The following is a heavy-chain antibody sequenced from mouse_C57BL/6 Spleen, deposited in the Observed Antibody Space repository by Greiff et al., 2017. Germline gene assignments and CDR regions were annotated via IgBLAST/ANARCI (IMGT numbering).Heavy chain of an antibody. CDR2: IHPTSGST. Sequence: QVHVKQSGAELVKPGASVKLSCKASGYTFTSSWMHWVKQRPGQGLEWIGMIHPTSGSTNYNEKFKSKATLTVDKSSSTAYMQLSSLTSEDSAVYYCAISRDYYAMDYWGQGTSVTVSS. V-gene: IGHV1-64*01. CDR3: AISRDYYAMDY. CDR1: GYTFTSSW. D-gene: IGHD3-3*01. J-gene: IGHJ4*01.